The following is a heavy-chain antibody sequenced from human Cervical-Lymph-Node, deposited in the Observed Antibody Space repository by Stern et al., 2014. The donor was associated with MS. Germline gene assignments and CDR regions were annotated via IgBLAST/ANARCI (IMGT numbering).Heavy chain of an antibody. CDR3: ARDRVAGISYFDD. J-gene: IGHJ4*02. D-gene: IGHD6-19*01. V-gene: IGHV1-2*06. Sequence: VQLVQSGAEVKKPGASVKVSCKASGYTFSGYYMHWGRQAPGQGLEWMGRINPNSGGTDYAQEFQSRVTMTRDTSTSTAYMELSRLRSDDTAVYYCARDRVAGISYFDDWGQGTLVTVSS. CDR2: INPNSGGT. CDR1: GYTFSGYY.